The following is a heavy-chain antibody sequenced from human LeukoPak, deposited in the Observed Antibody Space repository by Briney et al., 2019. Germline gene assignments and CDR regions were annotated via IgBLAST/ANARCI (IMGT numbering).Heavy chain of an antibody. CDR1: GGSISSYY. D-gene: IGHD5-24*01. CDR2: IYTSGST. Sequence: SSETLSLTCTVSGGSISSYYWSWIRQPAGKGLEWIGRIYTSGSTNYNPSLKSRVTMSVDTSKNPFSLKLSSVTAADTAVYYCARDHGKMATRAFDIWGQGTMVTVSS. V-gene: IGHV4-4*07. J-gene: IGHJ3*02. CDR3: ARDHGKMATRAFDI.